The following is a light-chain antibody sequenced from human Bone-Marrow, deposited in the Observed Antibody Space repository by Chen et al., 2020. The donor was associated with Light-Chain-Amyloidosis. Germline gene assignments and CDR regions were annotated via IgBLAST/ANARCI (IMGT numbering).Light chain of an antibody. V-gene: IGLV3-21*02. CDR2: DDF. CDR3: QVWIGSSDHQV. Sequence: SYVLTQPPSVSVAPGQTARITCGGNNIGGKSVQWCQQRSDQAPVLVVYDDFDRPSGIPERFSGSNSGNTATLTISRVEAGDEADYYCQVWIGSSDHQVFGGGTKLTVL. CDR1: NIGGKS. J-gene: IGLJ2*01.